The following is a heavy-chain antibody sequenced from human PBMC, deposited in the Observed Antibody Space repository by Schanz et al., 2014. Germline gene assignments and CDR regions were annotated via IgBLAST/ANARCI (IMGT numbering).Heavy chain of an antibody. V-gene: IGHV1-69*08. J-gene: IGHJ4*02. CDR3: ARDGEAAAGCDY. Sequence: QVQLVQSGAEVKKPGSSVKVSCKASGGTFSSSTLTWVRQAPGQGLEWMGWINAHTGNTQYAQKFQGRVTMTRDTSTSTVYMELSSLRSEDTAVYYCARDGEAAAGCDYWGQGTLVTVSS. CDR2: INAHTGNT. CDR1: GGTFSSST. D-gene: IGHD6-13*01.